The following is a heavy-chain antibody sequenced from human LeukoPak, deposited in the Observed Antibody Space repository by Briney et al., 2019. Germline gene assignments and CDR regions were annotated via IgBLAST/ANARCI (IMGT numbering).Heavy chain of an antibody. Sequence: PSETLSLTCTVSGGSISSYYWSWIRQPPGKGLEWIGYIYYSGSTNYNPSLKSRVTISVDTSRNQFSLKLRSVTAADTAVYYCATGSSSIWRSFDFWGQGTVATVSS. CDR3: ATGSSSIWRSFDF. CDR1: GGSISSYY. CDR2: IYYSGST. D-gene: IGHD6-13*01. V-gene: IGHV4-59*01. J-gene: IGHJ4*02.